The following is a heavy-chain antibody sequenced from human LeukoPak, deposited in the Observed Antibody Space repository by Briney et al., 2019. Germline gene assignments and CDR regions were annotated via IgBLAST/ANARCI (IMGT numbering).Heavy chain of an antibody. V-gene: IGHV4-34*01. CDR2: INHSGST. J-gene: IGHJ5*02. D-gene: IGHD2-2*01. CDR1: GGSFSGYY. CDR3: ARAFDIVVVPVAFDP. Sequence: KPSETLSLTCAVYGGSFSGYYWSWIRQPPGKGLEWIGEINHSGSTNYNPSLKSRVTISVDTSKNQFSLKLSSVTAADTAVYYCARAFDIVVVPVAFDPWGQGTLVTVSP.